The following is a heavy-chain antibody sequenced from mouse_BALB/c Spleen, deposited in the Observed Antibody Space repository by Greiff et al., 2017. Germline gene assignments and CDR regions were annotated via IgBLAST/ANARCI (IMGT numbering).Heavy chain of an antibody. J-gene: IGHJ4*01. Sequence: VQRVESGPSLVQPSQSLSITCTVSGFSLTSSGVHWVRQSPGKGLEWLGVIWRGGSTDYNAAFMSRLSITKDNSKSQVFFKMNSLQADDTAIYYCAKETEHYYAMDYWGQGTSVTVSS. V-gene: IGHV2-5-1*01. CDR3: AKETEHYYAMDY. CDR1: GFSLTSSG. CDR2: IWRGGST.